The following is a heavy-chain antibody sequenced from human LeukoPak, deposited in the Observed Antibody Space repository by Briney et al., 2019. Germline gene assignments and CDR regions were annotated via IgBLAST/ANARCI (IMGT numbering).Heavy chain of an antibody. CDR3: ARGMLRFLEWLTDNWFDP. CDR1: GGSFSGYY. J-gene: IGHJ5*02. D-gene: IGHD3-3*01. Sequence: SETLSLTCAVYGGSFSGYYWSWIRQPPGKGLEWIGEINHSGSTNYNPSLKSRVTISVDTSKNQFSLKLSSVTAADTAVYYCARGMLRFLEWLTDNWFDPCGQGTLVTVSS. CDR2: INHSGST. V-gene: IGHV4-34*01.